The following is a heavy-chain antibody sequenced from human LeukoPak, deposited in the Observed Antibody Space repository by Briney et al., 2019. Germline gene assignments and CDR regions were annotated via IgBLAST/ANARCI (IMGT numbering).Heavy chain of an antibody. CDR2: IKEDGNDI. J-gene: IGHJ4*02. V-gene: IGHV3-7*01. CDR1: GFSFSGNC. D-gene: IGHD6-19*01. Sequence: GGSLRLSCTVSGFSFSGNCMSWVRQAPGKGLEWVAKIKEDGNDIYYVDSMKGRFTSSRDNTNNALLLQLSSLRAEDTDVYYRAAGGAVTGRFGYWGQGTLVTVSP. CDR3: AAGGAVTGRFGY.